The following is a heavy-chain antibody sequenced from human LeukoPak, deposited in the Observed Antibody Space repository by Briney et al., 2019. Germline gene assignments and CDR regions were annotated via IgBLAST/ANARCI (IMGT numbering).Heavy chain of an antibody. CDR3: ATRSLMRYFDWLHFDH. D-gene: IGHD3-9*01. CDR1: GYTLTELS. CDR2: FDPEDGET. Sequence: ASVKVSCKVSGYTLTELSMYWVRQAPGKGLEWMGGFDPEDGETIYAQKFQGRVTMTEDTSTNTAYMELSSLRSEDTAVYYCATRSLMRYFDWLHFDHWGQGTLVTVSS. V-gene: IGHV1-24*01. J-gene: IGHJ4*02.